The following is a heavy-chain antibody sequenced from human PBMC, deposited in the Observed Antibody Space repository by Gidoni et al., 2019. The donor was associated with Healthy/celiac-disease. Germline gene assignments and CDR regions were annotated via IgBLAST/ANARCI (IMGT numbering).Heavy chain of an antibody. CDR1: RFTFRIYG. D-gene: IGHD6-19*01. CDR3: AKDFGWYASGMDV. J-gene: IGHJ6*02. Sequence: SCAASRFTFRIYGTPWVRQAPGKGLECVAVISYDGSNKDYADSVECRFTISRDNFKNALQLQMYSLRGVYTAVYYCAKDFGWYASGMDVWGQGTTVNVSS. V-gene: IGHV3-30*18. CDR2: ISYDGSNK.